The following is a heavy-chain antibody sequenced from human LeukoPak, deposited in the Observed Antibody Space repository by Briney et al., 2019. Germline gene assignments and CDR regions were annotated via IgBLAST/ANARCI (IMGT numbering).Heavy chain of an antibody. CDR3: TRRGVTTYYYYMDV. D-gene: IGHD3-10*01. V-gene: IGHV3-49*03. CDR2: IRSKAYGGTT. Sequence: GRSLRLSCTASGFTFGDYAMSWFRQAPGKGLEWVGFIRSKAYGGTTEYAASAKGRFTISRDDSKSIAYLQMNSLKTEDTAVYYCTRRGVTTYYYYMDVWGKGTTVTVSS. J-gene: IGHJ6*03. CDR1: GFTFGDYA.